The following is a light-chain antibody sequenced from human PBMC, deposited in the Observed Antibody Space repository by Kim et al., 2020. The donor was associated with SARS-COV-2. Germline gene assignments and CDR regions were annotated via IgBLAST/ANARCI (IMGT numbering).Light chain of an antibody. CDR2: QDN. CDR1: KLGEKY. CDR3: QTWDSTTVI. Sequence: SYELTLPPSVSVSPGQTARITCSGNKLGEKYTCWYQQKSGQSPVVVIYQDNKRPSGMTERFSGSSSGNTATLTISGTQPMDEADYYCQTWDSTTVIFGGG. V-gene: IGLV3-1*01. J-gene: IGLJ2*01.